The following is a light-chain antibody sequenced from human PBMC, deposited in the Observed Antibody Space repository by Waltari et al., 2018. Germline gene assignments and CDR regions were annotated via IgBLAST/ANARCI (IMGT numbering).Light chain of an antibody. CDR2: GAS. J-gene: IGKJ4*01. V-gene: IGKV3-15*01. CDR1: QSVNSN. Sequence: EIVLTQSPATLSVSLGERATLSCRASQSVNSNLAWYQQKPGQAPRLLIYGASTRAAGVPDRFSGSGSGTEFTLTISSLQSEDFAVYYCQQHNNWPLTFGGGTKVEIK. CDR3: QQHNNWPLT.